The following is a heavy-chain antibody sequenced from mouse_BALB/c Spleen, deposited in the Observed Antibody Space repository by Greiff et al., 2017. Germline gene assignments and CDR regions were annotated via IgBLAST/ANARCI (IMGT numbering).Heavy chain of an antibody. J-gene: IGHJ1*01. CDR2: ISYSGST. CDR3: ARVYGYDPHWYFDV. Sequence: EVKLQESGPGLVKPSQSLSLTCTVTGYSITSYYARYWLRQFPGNQLEWMGYISYSGSTSYNPSLKSRISITRDTTKNQFFLQLNSVTTEDTATYYCARVYGYDPHWYFDVWGAGTTVTVSS. CDR1: GYSITSYYA. D-gene: IGHD2-2*01. V-gene: IGHV3-2*02.